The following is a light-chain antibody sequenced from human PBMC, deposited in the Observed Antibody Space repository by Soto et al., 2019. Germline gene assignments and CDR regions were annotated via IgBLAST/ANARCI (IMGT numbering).Light chain of an antibody. CDR1: QSISSY. CDR3: QQSYSNPRT. J-gene: IGKJ1*01. V-gene: IGKV1-39*01. Sequence: DIQMTQSPSSLSASVGDRVTITCRARQSISSYLNWYQQKPGKAPQLLIYAASSLQSGVPSRFSGSASGTALTLTISSLQPEDFATYYCQQSYSNPRTFGQGTKV. CDR2: AAS.